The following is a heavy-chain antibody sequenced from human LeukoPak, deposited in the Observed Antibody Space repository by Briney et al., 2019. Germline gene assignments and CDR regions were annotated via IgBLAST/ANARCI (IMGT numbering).Heavy chain of an antibody. Sequence: GGSLRLSCAASGFTVSSNYMSWVRQAPGKGLEWVSGISGSGGSTHYADSVKGRFTTSRDNFKNTLSLQINSLRAEDTAVYYCARHSGATYYYYGMDVWGQGTAVTVSS. D-gene: IGHD1-26*01. CDR1: GFTVSSNY. CDR3: ARHSGATYYYYGMDV. V-gene: IGHV3-23*01. CDR2: ISGSGGST. J-gene: IGHJ6*02.